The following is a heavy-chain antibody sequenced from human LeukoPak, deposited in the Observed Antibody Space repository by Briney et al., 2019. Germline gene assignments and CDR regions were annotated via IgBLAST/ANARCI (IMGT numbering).Heavy chain of an antibody. Sequence: PSETLSLTCAVYGGSFSGYYWSWIRQPPGKGLEWIGEINHSGSTNYNPSLKSRATISVDTSKNQFSLKLSSVTAADTAVYYCASSSWALSYFDYWGQGTLVTVSS. CDR3: ASSSWALSYFDY. CDR1: GGSFSGYY. J-gene: IGHJ4*02. D-gene: IGHD6-13*01. V-gene: IGHV4-34*01. CDR2: INHSGST.